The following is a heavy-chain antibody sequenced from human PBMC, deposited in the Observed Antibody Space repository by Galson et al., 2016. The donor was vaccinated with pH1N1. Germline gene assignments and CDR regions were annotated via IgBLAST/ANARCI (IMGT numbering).Heavy chain of an antibody. J-gene: IGHJ6*02. CDR2: ISANGDTK. Sequence: SLRLSCAASGFTLSAYYMGWIRQAPGKGLEWISYISANGDTKHYAESVKGRFTVSRDNPENLLYLEMNSLRGDDTAVYFCARVGAMLTSYHHGMDAWGQGTTVVVSS. CDR3: ARVGAMLTSYHHGMDA. V-gene: IGHV3-11*01. CDR1: GFTLSAYY. D-gene: IGHD3-10*01.